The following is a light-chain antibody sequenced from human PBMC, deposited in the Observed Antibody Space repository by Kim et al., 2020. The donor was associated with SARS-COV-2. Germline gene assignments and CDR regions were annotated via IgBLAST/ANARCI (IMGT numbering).Light chain of an antibody. Sequence: PGERATLSCRASQSVSSYLAGYQQKPGQAPRLLNYDASNRATGIPARFSGSGSGTDFTLTISSLEPEDFAVYYCQQRSNWPPSLSFGGGTKVDIK. CDR1: QSVSSY. CDR3: QQRSNWPPSLS. J-gene: IGKJ4*01. CDR2: DAS. V-gene: IGKV3-11*01.